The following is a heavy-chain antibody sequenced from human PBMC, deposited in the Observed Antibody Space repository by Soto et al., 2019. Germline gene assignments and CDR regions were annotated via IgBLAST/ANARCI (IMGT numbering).Heavy chain of an antibody. CDR2: IYPGDSDT. Sequence: PGESLKISCKGSGYSFTSYWIGWVRQMPGKGLEWMGIIYPGDSDTRYSPSFQGQVTISANKSVSTAYLQWSSLKASDTAMYYCATLLGIAAAGTNYYGMDVWGQGTTVTVSS. J-gene: IGHJ6*02. D-gene: IGHD6-13*01. CDR3: ATLLGIAAAGTNYYGMDV. V-gene: IGHV5-51*01. CDR1: GYSFTSYW.